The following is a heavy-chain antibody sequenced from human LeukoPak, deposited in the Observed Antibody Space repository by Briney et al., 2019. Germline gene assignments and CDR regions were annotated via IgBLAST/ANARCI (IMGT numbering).Heavy chain of an antibody. CDR3: AREGYGDSQNWFDP. CDR1: GYTFTSYG. D-gene: IGHD4-17*01. Sequence: ASVKVSCKASGYTFTSYGISWVRQAPGQGLEWMGWISAYNGNTNYAQKLQGRVTMTTDTSTSTAYMELRNLRSADTAVYYCAREGYGDSQNWFDPWGQGTLVTVSS. CDR2: ISAYNGNT. V-gene: IGHV1-18*01. J-gene: IGHJ5*02.